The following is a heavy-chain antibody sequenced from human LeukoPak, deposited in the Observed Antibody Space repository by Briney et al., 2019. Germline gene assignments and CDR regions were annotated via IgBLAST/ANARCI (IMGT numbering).Heavy chain of an antibody. J-gene: IGHJ6*03. D-gene: IGHD4-17*01. V-gene: IGHV4-61*02. CDR2: IYTSGST. CDR1: GGSISIVSYY. CDR3: ATTVPRGPYYYYYYYMDV. Sequence: SHTLSLTCTVSGGSISIVSYYWSLILHPPGKGLKWIVRIYTSGSTNYNPSLKSRVTISVDTSKNQFSLKLSSVTAADTAVYYCATTVPRGPYYYYYYYMDVWGKGTTVTVSS.